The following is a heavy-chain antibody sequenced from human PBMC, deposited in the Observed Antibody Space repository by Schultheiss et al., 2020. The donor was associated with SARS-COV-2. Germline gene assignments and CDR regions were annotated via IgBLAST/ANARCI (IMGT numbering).Heavy chain of an antibody. J-gene: IGHJ4*02. Sequence: SQTLSLTCAVYGGSFSGYYWSWIRQPPGKGLEWIGEINHSGSTNYNPSLKSRVTISVDTSKNQFYLKLSSVTAADTAVYYCARGVRTVTTSFDYWGQGTLVTVSS. CDR3: ARGVRTVTTSFDY. CDR2: INHSGST. D-gene: IGHD4-17*01. V-gene: IGHV4-34*01. CDR1: GGSFSGYY.